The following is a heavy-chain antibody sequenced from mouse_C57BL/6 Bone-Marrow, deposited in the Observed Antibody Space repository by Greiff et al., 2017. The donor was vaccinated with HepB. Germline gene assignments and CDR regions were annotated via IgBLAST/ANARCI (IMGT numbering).Heavy chain of an antibody. CDR2: IYPRSGNT. V-gene: IGHV1-81*01. D-gene: IGHD1-1*01. J-gene: IGHJ2*01. CDR1: GYTFTSYG. Sequence: QVHVKQSGAELARPGASVKLSCKASGYTFTSYGISWVKQRTGQGLEWIGEIYPRSGNTYYNEKFKGKATLTADKSSSTAYMELRSLTSEDSAVYFCGDYGSSRFDYWGQGTTLTVSS. CDR3: GDYGSSRFDY.